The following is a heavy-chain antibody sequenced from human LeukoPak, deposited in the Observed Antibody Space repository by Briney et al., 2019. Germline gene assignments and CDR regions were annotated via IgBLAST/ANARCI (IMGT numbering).Heavy chain of an antibody. CDR2: IIPIFGTA. D-gene: IGHD5-18*01. CDR1: GGTFSSYA. J-gene: IGHJ5*02. CDR3: ARGGYSYGYRGHWFDP. Sequence: GASVKVSCKASGGTFSSYAISWVRQAPGQELEWMGGIIPIFGTANYAQKFQGRVTITTDESTSTAYMELSSLRSEDTAVYYCARGGYSYGYRGHWFDPWGQGTLVTVSS. V-gene: IGHV1-69*05.